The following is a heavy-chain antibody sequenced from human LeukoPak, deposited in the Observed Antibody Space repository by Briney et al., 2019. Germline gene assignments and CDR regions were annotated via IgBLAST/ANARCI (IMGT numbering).Heavy chain of an antibody. CDR3: AAEDYGDYPHVFDI. J-gene: IGHJ3*02. Sequence: GTSVKVSSKASGFTFTSSAMQWVRQARGQRLEWIGWIVVGSGNTNYAQKFQERVTITRDMSTSTAYMELSSLRSEDTAVYHCAAEDYGDYPHVFDIWGQGTMVTVSS. D-gene: IGHD4-17*01. CDR1: GFTFTSSA. V-gene: IGHV1-58*02. CDR2: IVVGSGNT.